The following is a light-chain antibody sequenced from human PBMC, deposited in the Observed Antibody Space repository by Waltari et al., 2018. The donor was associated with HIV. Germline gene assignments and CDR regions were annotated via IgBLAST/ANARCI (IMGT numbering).Light chain of an antibody. Sequence: DIQLTPSPSFLSASVGDRVTITCRASQGISSYLAWYQQQPGKAPKLLIYAASTLQSGVTSRFSGSGSGTEFTLTISSLQPEDFATYYCQQLNSFPLTFGGGTKVEIK. CDR1: QGISSY. CDR2: AAS. CDR3: QQLNSFPLT. J-gene: IGKJ4*01. V-gene: IGKV1-9*01.